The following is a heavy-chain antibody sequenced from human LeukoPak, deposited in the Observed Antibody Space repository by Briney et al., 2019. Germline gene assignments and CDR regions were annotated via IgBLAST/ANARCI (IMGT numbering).Heavy chain of an antibody. J-gene: IGHJ4*02. CDR2: ISSTSSHT. CDR1: EXTVSDSY. CDR3: VTGEQIRSPGY. Sequence: PGGSLRLSCAASEXTVSDSYVSWIRQALGKGLEWVSIISSTSSHTEYADSVKGRFTISRDNAKKSVFLQMNSLRVEDTAVYYCVTGEQIRSPGYWGQGTLVTVSS. D-gene: IGHD1-20*01. V-gene: IGHV3-11*03.